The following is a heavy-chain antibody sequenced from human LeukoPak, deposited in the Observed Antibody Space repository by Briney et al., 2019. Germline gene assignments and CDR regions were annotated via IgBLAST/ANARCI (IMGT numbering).Heavy chain of an antibody. CDR1: GFTFSDYR. CDR2: ISSSSTSI. D-gene: IGHD6-19*01. J-gene: IGHJ5*02. V-gene: IGHV3-48*01. Sequence: GGSLRLSCAASGFTFSDYRMMWVRQAPRKGLEWVSSISSSSTSIYYADSVKGRFTTSRDNSKNTLYLQMNSLRAEDTAVYYCAKGQWLVSNWFDPWGQGTLVTVSS. CDR3: AKGQWLVSNWFDP.